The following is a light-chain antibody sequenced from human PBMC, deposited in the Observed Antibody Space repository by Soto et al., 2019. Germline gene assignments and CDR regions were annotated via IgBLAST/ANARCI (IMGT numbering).Light chain of an antibody. V-gene: IGKV3-15*01. Sequence: EIVMTQSPGTLSVSPGERATLLCRASQSVSNNLAWYQQKPGQAPRLLIHDASTRATSIPARLSGSGSGTEFTLTIISLQSEDYAVYYCHEYNKWPSFTFGPGTQVDIK. CDR2: DAS. J-gene: IGKJ3*01. CDR1: QSVSNN. CDR3: HEYNKWPSFT.